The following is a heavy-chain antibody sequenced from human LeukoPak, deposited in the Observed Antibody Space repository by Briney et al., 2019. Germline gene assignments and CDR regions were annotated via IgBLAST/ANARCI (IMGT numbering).Heavy chain of an antibody. V-gene: IGHV3-23*01. J-gene: IGHJ4*02. Sequence: GGSLRLSCVASGFTFSSYGMSWVRQAPGKGLEWVSSTSGSGDDTYYADSVKGRFTLSRDNSKNTLYLQMNSLRADDTAVYYCAKERSSGGATQFDYWGQGTLVTVSS. CDR1: GFTFSSYG. D-gene: IGHD2-15*01. CDR3: AKERSSGGATQFDY. CDR2: TSGSGDDT.